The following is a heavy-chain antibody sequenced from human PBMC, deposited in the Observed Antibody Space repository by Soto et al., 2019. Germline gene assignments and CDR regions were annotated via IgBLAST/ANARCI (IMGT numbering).Heavy chain of an antibody. D-gene: IGHD3-9*01. CDR3: AKRSTDWGGTFDI. J-gene: IGHJ3*02. CDR1: GFTFSSYA. Sequence: EVQLLESGGGLVQPGGSLRLSCAASGFTFSSYAMTWVRQAPGKGLEWVSIINTGGTYYADSVKGRFTIFRDNSKNTLYLQMNSLRVDDTAVHYCAKRSTDWGGTFDIWGQGTMVTVSS. CDR2: INTGGT. V-gene: IGHV3-23*01.